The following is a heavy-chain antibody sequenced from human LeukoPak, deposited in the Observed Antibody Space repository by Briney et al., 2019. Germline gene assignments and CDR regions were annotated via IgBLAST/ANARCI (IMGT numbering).Heavy chain of an antibody. V-gene: IGHV3-23*01. CDR1: TFTLTIVA. D-gene: IGHD3-3*01. CDR3: ANVRPVFWSGYFVY. CDR2: ISGSGGST. J-gene: IGHJ4*02. Sequence: GSLSPSCALSTFTLTIVATGCVRQAPGKGLEWVSAISGSGGSTYYADSVKGRFTISRDNSKNTLYLQMNSLRAEDTAVEFCANVRPVFWSGYFVYWGQGTLVTVSS.